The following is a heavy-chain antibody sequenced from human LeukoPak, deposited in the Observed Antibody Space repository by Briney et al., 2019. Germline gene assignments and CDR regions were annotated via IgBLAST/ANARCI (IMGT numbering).Heavy chain of an antibody. J-gene: IGHJ4*02. CDR1: GFTFSSYG. CDR2: IWYDGSNK. D-gene: IGHD1/OR15-1a*01. CDR3: TRDRISTNGYFDY. Sequence: PGRSLRLSCAASGFTFSSYGMHWVRQAPGKGLEWVAVIWYDGSNKYYADSVKGRFTISRDNSKNTLYLQMNSLRAEDTAVYYCTRDRISTNGYFDYWGQGTLVTVSS. V-gene: IGHV3-33*01.